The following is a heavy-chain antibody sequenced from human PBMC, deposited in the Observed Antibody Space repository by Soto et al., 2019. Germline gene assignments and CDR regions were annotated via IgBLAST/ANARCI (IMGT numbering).Heavy chain of an antibody. V-gene: IGHV1-2*02. Sequence: GASVKVSCKASGYTFTGYYMHWVRQAPGQGLEWMGWINPNSGGTNYAQKFQGRVTMTRDTSISTAYMELSRLRSDDTAVYYCARVYSRGQNRYSSSWCGYYGMDVWGQGTTVTVSS. J-gene: IGHJ6*02. CDR1: GYTFTGYY. D-gene: IGHD6-13*01. CDR3: ARVYSRGQNRYSSSWCGYYGMDV. CDR2: INPNSGGT.